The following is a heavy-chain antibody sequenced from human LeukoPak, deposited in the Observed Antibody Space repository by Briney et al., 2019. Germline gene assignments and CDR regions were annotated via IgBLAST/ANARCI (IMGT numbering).Heavy chain of an antibody. CDR2: INHSGST. CDR3: ARGGGSSAEGIGY. CDR1: GGSFSGYY. V-gene: IGHV4-34*01. J-gene: IGHJ4*02. D-gene: IGHD6-6*01. Sequence: SETLSLTCAVYGGSFSGYYWSWIRQPPGKGLEWIGEINHSGSTNYNPSLKSRVTISVDTSKNQFSLKLRSVTAADTAVYYCARGGGSSAEGIGYWGQGTLVTVSS.